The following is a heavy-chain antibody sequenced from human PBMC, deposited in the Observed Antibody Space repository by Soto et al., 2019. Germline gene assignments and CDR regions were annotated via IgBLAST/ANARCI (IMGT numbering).Heavy chain of an antibody. J-gene: IGHJ4*02. V-gene: IGHV1-58*02. CDR1: GFTFSSSS. CDR3: AAGYNAYIDY. CDR2: IVVGGGNT. Sequence: SVKVSCKTSGFTFSSSSIQWVRQTRGQRLEWIGWIVVGGGNTNYAQKFQERVTITRDMSTNTAYMELSSLRSEDTAVYYCAAGYNAYIDYWGQGTPVTVSS. D-gene: IGHD3-16*01.